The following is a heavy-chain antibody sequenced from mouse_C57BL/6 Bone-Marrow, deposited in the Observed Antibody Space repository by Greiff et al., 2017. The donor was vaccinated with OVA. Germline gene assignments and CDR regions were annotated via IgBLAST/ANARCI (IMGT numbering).Heavy chain of an antibody. V-gene: IGHV5-6*01. CDR3: ARTYYSNPAWFAY. D-gene: IGHD2-5*01. CDR1: GFTFSSYG. J-gene: IGHJ3*01. CDR2: ISSGGSYT. Sequence: EVQRVESGGDLVKPGGSLKLSCAASGFTFSSYGMSLVRQTPDKRLAWVATISSGGSYTYYPDSVKGRFTISRDNAKNTLYLQMSSLKSEDTAMYDCARTYYSNPAWFAYWGQGTLVTVSA.